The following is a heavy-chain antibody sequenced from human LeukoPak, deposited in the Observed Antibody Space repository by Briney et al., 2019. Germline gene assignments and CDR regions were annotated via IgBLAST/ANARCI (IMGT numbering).Heavy chain of an antibody. D-gene: IGHD3-10*01. J-gene: IGHJ4*02. CDR1: GGSISSGDYY. CDR2: IYYSGST. CDR3: ARVDYYGSGNYFDY. Sequence: SQTLSLTCTVSGGSISSGDYYWSWIRQPPGKGLEWIGYIYYSGSTYYNPSLESRVTISVDTSKNQFSLKLSSVTAADTAVYYCARVDYYGSGNYFDYWGQGTLVTVSS. V-gene: IGHV4-31*03.